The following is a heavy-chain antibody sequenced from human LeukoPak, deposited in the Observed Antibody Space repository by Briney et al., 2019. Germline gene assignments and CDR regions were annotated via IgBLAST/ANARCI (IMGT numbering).Heavy chain of an antibody. CDR3: ARDVDHYDITGKGLVDI. J-gene: IGHJ3*02. CDR1: GYTFTGYY. V-gene: IGHV1-2*02. Sequence: GASVKVSCKASGYTFTGYYMHWVRQAPGQGLEWVGWINPNRGGTNYAQKFQGRVTMTRDTSISTAYMELSRLRSDDTAVYYCARDVDHYDITGKGLVDIWGQGTMVTVSS. D-gene: IGHD3-22*01. CDR2: INPNRGGT.